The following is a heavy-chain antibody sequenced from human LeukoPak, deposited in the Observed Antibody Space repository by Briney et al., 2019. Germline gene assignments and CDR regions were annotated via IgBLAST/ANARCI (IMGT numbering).Heavy chain of an antibody. CDR2: INAGNGNT. Sequence: ASVKVSCKASGYAFTSYAMHWVRQAPGQRLEWMGWINAGNGNTKYSQKFQGRVTITRDTSASTAYMELSSLRSEDTAVYYCARGQLWLRGYFDYWGQGTLVTVSP. CDR3: ARGQLWLRGYFDY. J-gene: IGHJ4*02. D-gene: IGHD5-18*01. V-gene: IGHV1-3*01. CDR1: GYAFTSYA.